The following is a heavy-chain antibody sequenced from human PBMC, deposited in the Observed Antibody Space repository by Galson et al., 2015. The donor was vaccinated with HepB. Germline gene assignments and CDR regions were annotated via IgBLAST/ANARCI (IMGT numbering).Heavy chain of an antibody. CDR1: GYTFTSYG. J-gene: IGHJ5*02. D-gene: IGHD6-6*01. Sequence: SVKVSCKASGYTFTSYGISWVRQAPGQGLEWMGWISAYNGNTNYAQKLQGRVTMTTDTSTSTAYMELRSLRSDDTAVYYCARGDTYSSSPNWFDPWGQGTLVTVSS. CDR2: ISAYNGNT. CDR3: ARGDTYSSSPNWFDP. V-gene: IGHV1-18*04.